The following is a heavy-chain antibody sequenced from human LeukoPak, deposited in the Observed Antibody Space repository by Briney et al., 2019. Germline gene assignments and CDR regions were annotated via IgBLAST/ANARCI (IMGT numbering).Heavy chain of an antibody. Sequence: ETLSLTCAVYGGSFSGYYWSWVRQAPGKGLEWVANIKQDGSEKYHVDSVKGRFTISRDNAKNSLYLQMNSLRAEDTAVYYFARVMYSSGWSFDYWGQGTLVTVSS. D-gene: IGHD6-19*01. CDR2: IKQDGSEK. V-gene: IGHV3-7*01. CDR3: ARVMYSSGWSFDY. J-gene: IGHJ4*02. CDR1: GGSFSGYY.